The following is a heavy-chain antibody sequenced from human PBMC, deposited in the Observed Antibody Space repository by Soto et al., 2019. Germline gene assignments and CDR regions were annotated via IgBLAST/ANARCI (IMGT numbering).Heavy chain of an antibody. CDR1: GGSISSSSYY. V-gene: IGHV4-31*03. Sequence: SETLSLTCTVSGGSISSSSYYWSWIRQHPGKGLEWIGYIYYSGSTYYNPSLKSRVTISVDTSKNQFSLKLSSVTAADTAVYYCARDAAATVTTGGMDVWGQGTTVTAP. J-gene: IGHJ6*02. CDR2: IYYSGST. D-gene: IGHD4-4*01. CDR3: ARDAAATVTTGGMDV.